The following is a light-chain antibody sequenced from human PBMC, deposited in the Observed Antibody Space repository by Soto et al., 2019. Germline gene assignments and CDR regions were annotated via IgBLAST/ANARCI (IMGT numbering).Light chain of an antibody. V-gene: IGLV7-46*01. J-gene: IGLJ2*01. CDR2: DTS. CDR3: FLSYNSARPVV. CDR1: TGPVTSGHW. Sequence: QAVVTQEPSLTVSPGGTVTLTCDSNTGPVTSGHWPYWFQQEPGHAPRTLIYDTSKKHSWTPARFSGSLLGGKAALTLSGAQPEDEADYYCFLSYNSARPVVFGGGTKLTVL.